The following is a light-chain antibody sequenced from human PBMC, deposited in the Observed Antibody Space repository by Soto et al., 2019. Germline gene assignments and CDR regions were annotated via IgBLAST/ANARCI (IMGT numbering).Light chain of an antibody. V-gene: IGKV2-30*01. CDR2: KVS. J-gene: IGKJ1*01. CDR1: RSLLYSDGNTY. Sequence: DVVMTQSPLSLPVTLGQPASISCRSSRSLLYSDGNTYLNWFQQRPGQPPRRLIYKVSNRDSGGQARVGGSGPASDFALNISRVEAEDVGVYYCVQGVSWPPGRAFGQGTKVEIK. CDR3: VQGVSWPPGRA.